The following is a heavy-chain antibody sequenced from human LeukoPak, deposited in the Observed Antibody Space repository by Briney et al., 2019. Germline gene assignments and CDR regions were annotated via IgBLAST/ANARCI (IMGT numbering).Heavy chain of an antibody. CDR3: ARGGDFNDIKQYYFDY. CDR1: GYTVTSYD. CDR2: MNPNSGNT. J-gene: IGHJ4*02. Sequence: RASVKVSCKASGYTVTSYDINWVRQGTGQGPEWMGWMNPNSGNTGYAQKFQGRVTMTRNTSISTAYMELSSLRSEDTAVYYCARGGDFNDIKQYYFDYWGQGTLVTVSS. D-gene: IGHD3-3*01. V-gene: IGHV1-8*01.